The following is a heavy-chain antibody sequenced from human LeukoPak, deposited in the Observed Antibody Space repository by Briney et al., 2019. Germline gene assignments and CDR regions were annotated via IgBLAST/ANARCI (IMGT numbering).Heavy chain of an antibody. Sequence: SETLSLTCTVSGYSISSGYDWGWIRQPPGKGLEWIGSIYHSGSTYYNPSLKSRVTISVDTSKNQFSLKLSSVTAADTAVYYCASHRYYYDSSGYDFYYMDVWGKGTTVTISS. V-gene: IGHV4-38-2*02. CDR1: GYSISSGYD. J-gene: IGHJ6*03. CDR3: ASHRYYYDSSGYDFYYMDV. D-gene: IGHD3-22*01. CDR2: IYHSGST.